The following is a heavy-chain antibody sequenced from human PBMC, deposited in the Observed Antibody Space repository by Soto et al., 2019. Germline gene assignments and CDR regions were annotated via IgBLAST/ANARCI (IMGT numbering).Heavy chain of an antibody. D-gene: IGHD1-26*01. V-gene: IGHV3-30*18. CDR1: GFTFSSYD. CDR3: AKAKYSGSYHYYGMDV. J-gene: IGHJ6*02. CDR2: ISYDGSSK. Sequence: QVQLVESGGGVVQPGRSLRLSCAASGFTFSSYDMHWVRQAPGKGLEWVAVISYDGSSKYYADSVKGRFTISRDNSKNTLYLQMNSLRAEDTAVHYCAKAKYSGSYHYYGMDVWGQGTTVTVSS.